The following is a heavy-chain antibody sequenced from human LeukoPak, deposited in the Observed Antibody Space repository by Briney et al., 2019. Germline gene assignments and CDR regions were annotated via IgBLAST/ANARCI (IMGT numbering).Heavy chain of an antibody. D-gene: IGHD6-13*01. J-gene: IGHJ4*02. CDR3: ARVKAAGRLDY. V-gene: IGHV1-46*01. CDR2: INPSGGST. CDR1: GYTFTSYY. Sequence: ASVKVSCKASGYTFTSYYMHWVRQAPGQGLEWMGVINPSGGSTSYAQKFQGRVTMTRDTSTSTVYMELSRLRSDDTAVYYCARVKAAGRLDYWGQGTLVTVSS.